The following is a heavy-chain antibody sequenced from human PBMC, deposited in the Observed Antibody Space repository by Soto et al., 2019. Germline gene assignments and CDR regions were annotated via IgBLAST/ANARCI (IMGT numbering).Heavy chain of an antibody. CDR3: ARQRYFDWEQRYGWYFHL. J-gene: IGHJ2*01. V-gene: IGHV4-31*01. CDR2: IYYMGST. D-gene: IGHD3-9*01. CDR1: GGSISRGGYC. Sequence: QVQLQESGPGLVKPSQTLSLTCTVSGGSISRGGYCCSWIRQHSGKALEWIGYIYYMGSTYYNPYLKSQVTTSVDTSKHHFSMKLSSVTDADPAVYYCARQRYFDWEQRYGWYFHLWGRRTLVTVSS.